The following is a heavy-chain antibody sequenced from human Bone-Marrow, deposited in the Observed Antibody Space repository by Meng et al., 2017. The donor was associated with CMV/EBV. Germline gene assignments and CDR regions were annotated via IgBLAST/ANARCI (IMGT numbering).Heavy chain of an antibody. D-gene: IGHD2-2*02. Sequence: GGSLRLSCAASGFTFSSYWMSWVRQAPGKGLEWVANIKQDGSEKYYVDSVKGRFTISRDNAKNSLYLQMNSLRAEDTAVYYCAKDREFLGYCSSTSCYKGGFDPWGQGTLVTVSS. CDR2: IKQDGSEK. J-gene: IGHJ5*02. CDR3: AKDREFLGYCSSTSCYKGGFDP. CDR1: GFTFSSYW. V-gene: IGHV3-7*01.